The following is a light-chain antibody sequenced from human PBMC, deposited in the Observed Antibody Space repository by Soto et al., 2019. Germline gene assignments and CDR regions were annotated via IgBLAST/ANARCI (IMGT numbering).Light chain of an antibody. CDR1: QSISSH. CDR2: DAS. Sequence: EIVMTQSPATLSVSPGETATLSCRASQSISSHLAWYQQKPGQAPRLLMHDASARATGIPARFSGSGSGTDFTLTISSLQSEDFAVYYCQQYHYWWTFGQGTKVEIK. CDR3: QQYHYWWT. V-gene: IGKV3-15*01. J-gene: IGKJ1*01.